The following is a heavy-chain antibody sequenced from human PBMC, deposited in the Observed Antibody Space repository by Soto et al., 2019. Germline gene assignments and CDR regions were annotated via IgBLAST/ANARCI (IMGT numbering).Heavy chain of an antibody. CDR3: ARRYEFCFDY. Sequence: PSETLSLTCTVSGGSISSYYWSWIRQPPGKGLEWIGYIYYSGSTNYNPSLKSRVTISVDTSKNQFSLKLSSVTAADTAGYYCARRYEFCFDYWGQGTLVTVS. CDR2: IYYSGST. D-gene: IGHD2-2*01. CDR1: GGSISSYY. V-gene: IGHV4-59*08. J-gene: IGHJ4*02.